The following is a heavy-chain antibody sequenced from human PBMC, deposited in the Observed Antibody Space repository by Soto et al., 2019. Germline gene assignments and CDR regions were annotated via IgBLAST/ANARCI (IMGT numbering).Heavy chain of an antibody. V-gene: IGHV4-4*02. D-gene: IGHD5-12*01. CDR3: ARVRVATIDIDY. J-gene: IGHJ4*02. CDR1: GGSISSSNW. CDR2: IYHSGST. Sequence: SETLSLTCAVSGGSISSSNWWSWVRQPPGKGLEWIGEIYHSGSTNYNPSLKSRVTISVDTSKNQFSLKLSSVTAADTAVYYWARVRVATIDIDYWGQGTLVTVSS.